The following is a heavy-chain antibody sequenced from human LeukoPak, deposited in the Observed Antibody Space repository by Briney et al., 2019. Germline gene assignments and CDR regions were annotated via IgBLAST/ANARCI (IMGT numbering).Heavy chain of an antibody. Sequence: PGGSLRLSCAASGFTFSSYGMHWVRQAPGKGLEGVAVISYDGSNKYYADSVKGRFTISRDNSKNTLYLQMNSLRAEDTAVYYCATVDLYDSSGYYYRTGFDYWGQGTLVTVSS. J-gene: IGHJ4*02. CDR1: GFTFSSYG. CDR2: ISYDGSNK. V-gene: IGHV3-30*03. D-gene: IGHD3-22*01. CDR3: ATVDLYDSSGYYYRTGFDY.